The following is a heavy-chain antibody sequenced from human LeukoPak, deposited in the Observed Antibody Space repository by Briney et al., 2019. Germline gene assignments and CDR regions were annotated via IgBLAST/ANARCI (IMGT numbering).Heavy chain of an antibody. CDR1: GLTFTDYY. Sequence: GGSLSLSCTASGLTFTDYYMAWIRQAPGKGLEWLSYISTSGSTVSYVDSVKDRFTISRDNAKNSVYLQIDSLRAEDTAMYYCARDRQFRLHDPWGQGILVTVST. J-gene: IGHJ5*02. CDR2: ISTSGSTV. D-gene: IGHD3-16*01. CDR3: ARDRQFRLHDP. V-gene: IGHV3-11*01.